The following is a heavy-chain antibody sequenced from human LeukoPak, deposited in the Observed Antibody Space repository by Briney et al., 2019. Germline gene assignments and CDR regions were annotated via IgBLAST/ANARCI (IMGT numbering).Heavy chain of an antibody. V-gene: IGHV3-23*01. D-gene: IGHD5/OR15-5a*01. J-gene: IGHJ4*02. CDR1: GFTISRFA. Sequence: GGSLRLSCAASGFTISRFALSWVRQAPGKGLEWVSAISGTGGSTYYADSVKGRFTISRDNSKNILYLQMNSLRAEDTAVYYWFKDMSRMTTNQKFFVDSWGQGTLVTVSS. CDR3: FKDMSRMTTNQKFFVDS. CDR2: ISGTGGST.